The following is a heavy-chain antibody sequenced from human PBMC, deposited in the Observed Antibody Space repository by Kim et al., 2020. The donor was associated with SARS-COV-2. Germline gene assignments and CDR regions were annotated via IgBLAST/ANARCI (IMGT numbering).Heavy chain of an antibody. J-gene: IGHJ6*02. Sequence: YSQKFQGRVTITRDTSASTAYMELSSLRSEDTAVYYCASENYYYYGMDVWGQGTTVTVSS. V-gene: IGHV1-3*01. CDR3: ASENYYYYGMDV.